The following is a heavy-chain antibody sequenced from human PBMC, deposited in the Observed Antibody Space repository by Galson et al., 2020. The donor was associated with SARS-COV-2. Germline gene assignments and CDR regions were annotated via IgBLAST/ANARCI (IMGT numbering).Heavy chain of an antibody. J-gene: IGHJ4*02. CDR2: INHSGST. CDR1: GGSFSGYY. CDR3: ARDSAVAGIAT. D-gene: IGHD6-19*01. Sequence: SETLSLTCAVYGGSFSGYYWSWIRQPPGKGVEWIGEINHSGSTNYNPSLKSRVTISVDTSKNQFSLKLSSVTAADTAVYYCARDSAVAGIATWGQGTLVTVSS. V-gene: IGHV4-34*01.